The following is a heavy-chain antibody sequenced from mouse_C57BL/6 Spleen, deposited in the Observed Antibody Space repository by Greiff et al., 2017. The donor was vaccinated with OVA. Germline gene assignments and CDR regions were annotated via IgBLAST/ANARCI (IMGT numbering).Heavy chain of an antibody. J-gene: IGHJ2*01. CDR2: INPSTGGT. V-gene: IGHV1-42*01. Sequence: VQLKQSGPELVKPGASVKISCKASGYSFTGYYMNWVKQSPEQSLEWIGEINPSTGGTTYNQKFKAKATLTVDKSSSTAYMQLKSLTSEDSAVYYCARSHYDYFDYWGQGTTLTVSS. D-gene: IGHD1-1*01. CDR3: ARSHYDYFDY. CDR1: GYSFTGYY.